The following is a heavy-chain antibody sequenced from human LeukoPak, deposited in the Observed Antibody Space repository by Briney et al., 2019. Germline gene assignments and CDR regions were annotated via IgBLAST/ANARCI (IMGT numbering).Heavy chain of an antibody. CDR2: LHNDAQTS. V-gene: IGHV3-23*03. J-gene: IGHJ4*02. CDR1: GFTFSGYA. CDR3: AKGEGGTYFNYCLDY. D-gene: IGHD1-26*01. Sequence: PGGSLRLSCTASGFTFSGYAMIWVRQAPGKGLEWVSILHNDAQTSYYADSVKGRFTVSRDNSKNTLYLEMNSLTVEDTAVYYCAKGEGGTYFNYCLDYWGQGTLVTVSS.